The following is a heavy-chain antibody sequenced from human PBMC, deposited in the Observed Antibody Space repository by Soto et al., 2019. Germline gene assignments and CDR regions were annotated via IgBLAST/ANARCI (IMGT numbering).Heavy chain of an antibody. CDR3: AHRVLRAVFGLVTTTAIYFDF. J-gene: IGHJ4*02. D-gene: IGHD3-3*01. Sequence: QITLNESGPTVVKPTETLTLTCTFSGFSLTTSGVGVGWLRQSPGQAPEWLAFIYWDDDKRYSTSLKSRLTITKDTSKNQVVLTMANVDPADTATYYCAHRVLRAVFGLVTTTAIYFDFWGQGTPVVVSS. V-gene: IGHV2-5*02. CDR1: GFSLTTSGVG. CDR2: IYWDDDK.